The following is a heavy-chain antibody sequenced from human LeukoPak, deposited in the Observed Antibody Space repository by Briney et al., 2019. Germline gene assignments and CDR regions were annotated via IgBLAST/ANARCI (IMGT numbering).Heavy chain of an antibody. CDR3: AKDAPDILTGYTTRFDY. CDR2: ISSSSSYI. CDR1: GFTFSSYS. Sequence: GGSLRLSCAASGFTFSSYSMNWVRQAPGKGLEWVSSISSSSSYIYYADSVKGRFTISRDNSKNTLYLQMNSLRAEDTAVYYCAKDAPDILTGYTTRFDYWGQGTLVTVSS. J-gene: IGHJ4*02. V-gene: IGHV3-21*04. D-gene: IGHD3-9*01.